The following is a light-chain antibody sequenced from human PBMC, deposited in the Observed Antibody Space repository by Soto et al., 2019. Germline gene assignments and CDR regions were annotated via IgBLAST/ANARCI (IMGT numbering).Light chain of an antibody. CDR1: QSVSNK. CDR3: QQYNNWPPWT. Sequence: EVLMRQAPATLSVSPGETATLSCRSSQSVSNKLAWYQQRPGQAPRLLIYAADTRATGIPDRFSGSGSGREFTLTISSLQSEDFAVYYCQQYNNWPPWTFGPGTKVEVK. CDR2: AAD. J-gene: IGKJ1*01. V-gene: IGKV3-15*01.